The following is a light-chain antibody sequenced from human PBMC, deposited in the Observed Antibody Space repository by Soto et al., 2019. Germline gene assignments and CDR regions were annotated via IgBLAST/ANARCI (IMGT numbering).Light chain of an antibody. CDR3: QQGYTTRWT. V-gene: IGKV1-39*01. CDR2: ATS. J-gene: IGKJ1*01. Sequence: DIQMTQSPTSLSASVGDRVTISCRAGQNIRSYLNWYQQIPGKAPNLLIYATSILQTGVPSRFSGTGSGTDFTLTINGLQSEDFATYYCQQGYTTRWTFGQGTKV. CDR1: QNIRSY.